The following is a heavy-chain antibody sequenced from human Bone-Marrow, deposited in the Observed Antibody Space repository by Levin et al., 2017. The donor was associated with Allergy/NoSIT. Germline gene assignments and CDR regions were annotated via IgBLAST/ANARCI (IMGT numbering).Heavy chain of an antibody. CDR1: GSSFTSYW. CDR3: ARPRSQYSGYFDY. CDR2: IYPGDSDT. D-gene: IGHD5-12*01. Sequence: GGSLRLSCKGSGSSFTSYWIGWVRQMPGKGLEWMGIIYPGDSDTRYSPSFQGQVTISADKSISTAYLQWSSLKASDTAMYYCARPRSQYSGYFDYWGQGTLVTVSS. V-gene: IGHV5-51*01. J-gene: IGHJ4*02.